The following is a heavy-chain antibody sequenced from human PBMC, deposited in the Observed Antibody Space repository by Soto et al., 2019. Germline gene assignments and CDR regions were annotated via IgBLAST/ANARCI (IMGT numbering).Heavy chain of an antibody. Sequence: GGSLRLSCAASGFTFSSYAMSWVRQAPGKGLEWVSAISGSGGSTYYADSVKGRFTISRDNSKNTLYLQMNSLRAEDTAVYYFAIFLAEYPRRWFVYQGQGILVTVSS. CDR2: ISGSGGST. CDR3: AIFLAEYPRRWFVY. D-gene: IGHD6-6*01. CDR1: GFTFSSYA. J-gene: IGHJ4*02. V-gene: IGHV3-23*01.